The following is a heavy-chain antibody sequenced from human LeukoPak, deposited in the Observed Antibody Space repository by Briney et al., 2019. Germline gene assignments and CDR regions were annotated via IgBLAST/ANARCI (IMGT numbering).Heavy chain of an antibody. J-gene: IGHJ4*02. CDR2: IYPGYSGA. D-gene: IGHD6-13*01. CDR1: GYILTNNW. Sequence: GESLKISCKVSGYILTNNWIGWVRQVPGKGLEWMGLIYPGYSGAKYSPSFQGQVTFSVDKSISTAYLQWSSLKASDTAIYYCARFGHTSSLDYWGQGTLVTVSS. CDR3: ARFGHTSSLDY. V-gene: IGHV5-51*01.